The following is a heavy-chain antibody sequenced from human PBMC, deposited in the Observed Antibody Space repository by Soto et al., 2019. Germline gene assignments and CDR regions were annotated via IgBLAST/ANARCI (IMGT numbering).Heavy chain of an antibody. V-gene: IGHV3-30-3*01. CDR3: VRTTAVARTPEFDY. CDR1: GFTFSSYN. J-gene: IGHJ4*02. D-gene: IGHD6-19*01. Sequence: QVQLVESGGGVVQPGRSLRLSCAASGFTFSSYNMHWVRRAPGKGLEWVALISYDDGSNKYYADSVKGRFTISRDNSKSTLYLQMNSLSLEDTAVYYCVRTTAVARTPEFDYWGQGTLVTVSS. CDR2: ISYDDGSNK.